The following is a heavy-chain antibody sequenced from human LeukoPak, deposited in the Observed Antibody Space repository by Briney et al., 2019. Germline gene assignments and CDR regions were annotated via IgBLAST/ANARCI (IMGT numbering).Heavy chain of an antibody. CDR1: GGSINSFY. CDR3: ARGKGYRNGWTNAGYYYYMDV. Sequence: SETLSLTCTVSGGSINSFYWSWIRQPPGKGLEWIGYIYYSESSNYNPSLKSRVTISVDTSKNQFSLKLSSVTAADTAVYYCARGKGYRNGWTNAGYYYYMDVXXXGTTVTVSS. V-gene: IGHV4-59*01. CDR2: IYYSESS. J-gene: IGHJ6*03. D-gene: IGHD5-18*01.